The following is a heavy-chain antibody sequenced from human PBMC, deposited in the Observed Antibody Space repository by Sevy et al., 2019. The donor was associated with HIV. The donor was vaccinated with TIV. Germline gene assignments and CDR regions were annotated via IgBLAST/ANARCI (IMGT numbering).Heavy chain of an antibody. V-gene: IGHV4-59*08. CDR2: IYYNGHI. J-gene: IGHJ5*02. CDR1: GGSITSLY. Sequence: SETLSLTCTVSGGSITSLYWNWIRQPPGKGLEWIANIYYNGHINYNPSLKSRVTLSLDKSKNQFCLRLSSVTAADTAMYYCAGENAWGRGYAWGQGTLVTVSS. CDR3: AGENAWGRGYA. D-gene: IGHD6-25*01.